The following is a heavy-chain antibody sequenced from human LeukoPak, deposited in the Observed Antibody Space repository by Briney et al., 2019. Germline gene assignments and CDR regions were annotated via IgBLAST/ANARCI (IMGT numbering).Heavy chain of an antibody. CDR3: ARGMLRILDY. V-gene: IGHV4-59*12. CDR1: GDSISTYY. J-gene: IGHJ4*02. CDR2: IYYTGST. Sequence: SSETLSLTCTVSGDSISTYYWSWIRQPPGKGLEWIGYIYYTGSTNYNPSLKSRVTISVDTSKNQFSLKLSSVTAADTAVYYCARGMLRILDYWGQGTLVTVSS. D-gene: IGHD2-15*01.